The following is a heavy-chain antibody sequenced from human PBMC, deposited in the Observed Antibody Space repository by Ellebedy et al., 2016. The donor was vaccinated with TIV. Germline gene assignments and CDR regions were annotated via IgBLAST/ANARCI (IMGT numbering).Heavy chain of an antibody. V-gene: IGHV4-61*02. J-gene: IGHJ5*02. CDR3: ARGPNWFDP. Sequence: SETLSLXCTVSGGSISSSSYYWSWIRQPAGKGLEWIGRIYTSGSTNYNPSLKSRVTMSVDTSKNQFSLKLSSVTAADTAVYYCARGPNWFDPWGQGTLVTVSS. CDR1: GGSISSSSYY. CDR2: IYTSGST.